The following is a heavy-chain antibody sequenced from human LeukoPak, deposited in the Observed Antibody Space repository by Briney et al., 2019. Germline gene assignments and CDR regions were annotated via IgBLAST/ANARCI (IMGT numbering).Heavy chain of an antibody. CDR1: GFTFSSYG. CDR3: AKDYGDYAYYFDY. Sequence: GGSLRLSCAASGFTFSSYGMHWVRQAPGKGLEWVAVISYDGSNKYYADSVKGRFTISRDNPKNTLYLQMNSLRAEDTAVYYCAKDYGDYAYYFDYWGQGTLVTVSS. V-gene: IGHV3-30*18. D-gene: IGHD4-17*01. J-gene: IGHJ4*02. CDR2: ISYDGSNK.